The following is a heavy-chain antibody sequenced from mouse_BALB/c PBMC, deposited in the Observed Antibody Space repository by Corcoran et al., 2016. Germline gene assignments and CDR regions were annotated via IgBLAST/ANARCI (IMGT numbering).Heavy chain of an antibody. CDR2: INTYTGEP. Sequence: QIQVEQSGPELKKPGETVKISCKASGYTFTNYGMNWVKQAPGKGLKWMGWINTYTGEPTYADDFKGRFAFSLETSASTAYLQINNLKNEDMATYFCARKNYDYAFDYWGQGTTLTVSS. V-gene: IGHV9-1*02. CDR1: GYTFTNYG. D-gene: IGHD2-4*01. J-gene: IGHJ2*01. CDR3: ARKNYDYAFDY.